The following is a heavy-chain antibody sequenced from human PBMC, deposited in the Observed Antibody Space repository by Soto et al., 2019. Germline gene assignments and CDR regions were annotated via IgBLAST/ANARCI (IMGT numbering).Heavy chain of an antibody. V-gene: IGHV3-7*01. J-gene: IGHJ4*02. CDR2: IKQDGSEK. CDR3: AKDFHYYDSSGYYYFDN. Sequence: LRLSCAASGFTFINFWMSWVRQAPGRGLEWVANIKQDGSEKYYVDSVRGRFTISRDNAKNSLYLQMNSLRAEDTAVYYCAKDFHYYDSSGYYYFDNWGQGTLVTVSS. CDR1: GFTFINFW. D-gene: IGHD3-22*01.